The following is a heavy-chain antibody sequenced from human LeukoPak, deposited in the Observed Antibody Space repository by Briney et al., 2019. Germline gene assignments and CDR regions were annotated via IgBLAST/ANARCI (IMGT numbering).Heavy chain of an antibody. Sequence: GSLRLSCAASGFTFSSYSMNWVRQAPGKGLEWVSYTSSSSSTIYYADSVKGRFTISRDNAKNSLYLQMNSLRAEDTAVYYCARPVGLYSSSWGFDYWGQGTLVTVSS. CDR1: GFTFSSYS. V-gene: IGHV3-48*01. CDR3: ARPVGLYSSSWGFDY. D-gene: IGHD6-13*01. CDR2: TSSSSSTI. J-gene: IGHJ4*02.